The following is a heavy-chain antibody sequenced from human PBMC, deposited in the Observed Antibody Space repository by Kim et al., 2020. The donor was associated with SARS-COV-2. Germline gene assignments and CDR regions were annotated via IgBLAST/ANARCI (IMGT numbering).Heavy chain of an antibody. V-gene: IGHV5-51*01. CDR2: IYPGDSDI. D-gene: IGHD3-16*01. CDR1: GYNFPSYW. Sequence: GESLKISCKGSGYNFPSYWIGWVRQMPGKGLEWMGIIYPGDSDIRYSPSFQGQVTISADKSTTTAYLQWSSLEASDTAIYYCARSAGPYDYYFDYWGQGTLVTVSS. CDR3: ARSAGPYDYYFDY. J-gene: IGHJ4*02.